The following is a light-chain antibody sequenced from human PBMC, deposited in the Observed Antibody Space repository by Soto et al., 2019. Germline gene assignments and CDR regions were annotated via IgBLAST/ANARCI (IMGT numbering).Light chain of an antibody. J-gene: IGLJ1*01. CDR2: SNN. CDR3: AAGDDSLNGHV. V-gene: IGLV1-44*01. Sequence: QSVLNQPPSAFGTPGRRVTISFFGNSSNNGSNTVNWYQQLPGTGPKLLFYSNNLRPSGVPVRFSGSKSGTSASLAIIGFQSEDEADYYCAAGDDSLNGHVFGTGTKVTVL. CDR1: SSNNGSNT.